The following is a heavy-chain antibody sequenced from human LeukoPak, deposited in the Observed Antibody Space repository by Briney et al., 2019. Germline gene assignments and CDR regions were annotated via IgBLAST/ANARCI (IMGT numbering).Heavy chain of an antibody. CDR2: IYYSGST. V-gene: IGHV4-59*12. CDR1: GGSISSYY. CDR3: ARGRDYYDSSGYYFLDY. D-gene: IGHD3-22*01. J-gene: IGHJ4*02. Sequence: SETLSLTCTVSGGSISSYYWSWIRQLPGKGLEWIGYIYYSGSTNYNPSLKSRVTISVDTSKNQFSLKLSSVTAADTAVYYCARGRDYYDSSGYYFLDYWGQGTLVTVSS.